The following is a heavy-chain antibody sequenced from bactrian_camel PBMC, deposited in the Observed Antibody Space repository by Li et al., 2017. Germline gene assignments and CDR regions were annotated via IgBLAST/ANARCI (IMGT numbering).Heavy chain of an antibody. CDR2: IDHDGNR. D-gene: IGHD1*01. Sequence: QVQQVESGGGSVQAGGSLRLSCAASGYTYCMGWFRQAPGKEREGVATIDHDGNRMYTDSVNGRFTISKDNAKNTLYLQMNSLKPDDTAMYYCAADCSGEYCHRAPCDYWARGPRSPSP. V-gene: IGHV3S53*01. CDR1: GYTYCM. J-gene: IGHJ4*01. CDR3: AADCSGEYCHRAPCDY.